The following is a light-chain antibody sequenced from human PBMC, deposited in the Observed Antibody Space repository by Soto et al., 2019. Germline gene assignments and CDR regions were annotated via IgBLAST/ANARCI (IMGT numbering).Light chain of an antibody. CDR3: QQYGSSPPFT. CDR1: QSVSSGY. Sequence: EMVLTQSPGTLSLSPGERAILSCRASQSVSSGYLDWYQQKPGQAPRLLIYGASSRATGIPDRFSGSGSGTDFTLTISRLESEDYAEYYCQQYGSSPPFTFGPGTNVYIK. V-gene: IGKV3-20*01. CDR2: GAS. J-gene: IGKJ3*01.